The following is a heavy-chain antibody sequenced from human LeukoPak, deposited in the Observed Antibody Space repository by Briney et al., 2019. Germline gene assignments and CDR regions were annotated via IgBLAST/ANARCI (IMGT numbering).Heavy chain of an antibody. J-gene: IGHJ6*03. CDR2: INHSGST. D-gene: IGHD1-1*01. Sequence: SETLSLTCAVYGGSFSGYYWSWIRQPPGKGLEWIGEINHSGSTNYNPSLKSRVTISVDTSKNQFSLKLSSVTAADTAVYYCARIKLERLAADYYYYYMDVWGKGTTVTISS. CDR3: ARIKLERLAADYYYYYMDV. CDR1: GGSFSGYY. V-gene: IGHV4-34*01.